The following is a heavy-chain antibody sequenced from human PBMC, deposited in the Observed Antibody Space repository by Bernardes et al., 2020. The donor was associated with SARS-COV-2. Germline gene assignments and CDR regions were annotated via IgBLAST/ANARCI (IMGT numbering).Heavy chain of an antibody. V-gene: IGHV4-34*01. Sequence: SEPLSLTCGVCGRSCTGRYWSWIRQPPGKGLEWIGEVGHRRNTNYNPSLKSRVTISVDTSKNESSLNLNSVTAADTAVYYCASTSTPYVPGDFWGQGTLVTVSS. D-gene: IGHD3-10*02. CDR2: VGHRRNT. CDR3: ASTSTPYVPGDF. CDR1: GRSCTGRY. J-gene: IGHJ4*02.